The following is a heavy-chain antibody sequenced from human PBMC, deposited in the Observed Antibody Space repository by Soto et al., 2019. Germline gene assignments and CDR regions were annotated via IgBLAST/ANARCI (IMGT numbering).Heavy chain of an antibody. CDR3: ARDNGMAGSFDP. V-gene: IGHV3-48*02. D-gene: IGHD2-8*01. J-gene: IGHJ5*02. CDR2: ITASSDTI. Sequence: EVQLLESGGGLVQPGGSLRLSCAASGFTFSAYSMNWARQAPGKGLEWISYITASSDTIFYADSVKGRFTISRDNAKNSLYLQMHSLRDEDTAVYYCARDNGMAGSFDPWGQGTLVTVSS. CDR1: GFTFSAYS.